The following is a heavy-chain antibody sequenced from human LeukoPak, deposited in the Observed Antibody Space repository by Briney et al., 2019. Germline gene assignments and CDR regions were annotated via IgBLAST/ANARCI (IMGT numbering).Heavy chain of an antibody. CDR1: GYRFTSYW. CDR3: ARQSRHSTDYYGSGPGGY. Sequence: GESLRISCKGSGYRFTSYWISWVRQMPGKGLGWMGRIDPSDSYTNYSPSFQGHVTISADKSISTAYLQWSSLKASDTAMYYCARQSRHSTDYYGSGPGGYWGQGTLVTVSS. J-gene: IGHJ4*02. D-gene: IGHD3-10*01. CDR2: IDPSDSYT. V-gene: IGHV5-10-1*01.